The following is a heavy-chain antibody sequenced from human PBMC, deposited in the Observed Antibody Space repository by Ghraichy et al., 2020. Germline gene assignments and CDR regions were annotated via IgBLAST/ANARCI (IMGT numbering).Heavy chain of an antibody. J-gene: IGHJ3*02. D-gene: IGHD3-22*01. V-gene: IGHV4-59*01. CDR2: IYYSGST. CDR1: GGSISSYY. Sequence: SETLSLTCTVSGGSISSYYWSWIRQPPGKGLEWIGYIYYSGSTNYNPSLKSRVTISVDTSKNQFSLKLSSVTAADTAVYYCARFLYSGLHYYDSSGDDAFDIWGQGTMVTVSS. CDR3: ARFLYSGLHYYDSSGDDAFDI.